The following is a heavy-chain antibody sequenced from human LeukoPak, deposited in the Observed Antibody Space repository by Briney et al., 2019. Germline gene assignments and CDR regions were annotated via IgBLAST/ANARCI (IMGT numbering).Heavy chain of an antibody. D-gene: IGHD5-12*01. J-gene: IGHJ4*02. V-gene: IGHV1-69*13. CDR2: IIPIFGTA. CDR3: ARGHSGYDSSPHFDY. CDR1: GGTFSSYA. Sequence: APVKVSCKASGGTFSSYAISWVRQAPGQGLEWMGGIIPIFGTANYAQKFQGRVTITADESTSTAYMELSSLRSEDTAVYYCARGHSGYDSSPHFDYWGQGTLVTVSS.